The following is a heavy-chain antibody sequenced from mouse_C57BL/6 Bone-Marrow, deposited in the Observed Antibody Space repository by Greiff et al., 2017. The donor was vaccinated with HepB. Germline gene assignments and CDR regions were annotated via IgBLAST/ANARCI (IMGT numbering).Heavy chain of an antibody. V-gene: IGHV5-9*01. J-gene: IGHJ3*01. Sequence: EVKVVESGGGLVKPGGSLKLSCAASGFTFSSYTMSWVRQTPEKRLEWVATISGGGGNTYYPDSVKGRFTISRDNAKNTLYLQMSSLRSEDTALYYCARHPPFAYWGQGTLVTVSA. CDR1: GFTFSSYT. CDR3: ARHPPFAY. CDR2: ISGGGGNT.